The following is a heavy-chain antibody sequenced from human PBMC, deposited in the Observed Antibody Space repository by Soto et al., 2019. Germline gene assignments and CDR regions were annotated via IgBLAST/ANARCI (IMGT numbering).Heavy chain of an antibody. CDR2: VSGYDGST. J-gene: IGHJ4*02. D-gene: IGHD4-17*01. CDR3: ARDSDGVFNY. V-gene: IGHV1-18*04. Sequence: QVQLVQSGAEVKKPGASVKISCKASGYTFSNNGITWVRQAPGQGLEWMGWVSGYDGSTKYVQNLQGRVTMTKDTSTSTAYMELRSLRSDDTAVYYCARDSDGVFNYWGQGTLVTVSS. CDR1: GYTFSNNG.